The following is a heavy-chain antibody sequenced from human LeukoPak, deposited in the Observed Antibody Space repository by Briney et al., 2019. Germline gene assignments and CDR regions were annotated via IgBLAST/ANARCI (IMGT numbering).Heavy chain of an antibody. D-gene: IGHD3-22*01. CDR2: ISGRGDIT. CDR3: AKVWAGSTGYYFDY. V-gene: IGHV3-23*01. Sequence: GGSLRLSCAASGFTFNSYAMGWVRQAPGKGLEWVSAISGRGDITYYADSVKGRFTISRDNSKDTLYLQMNSLRAENTAVYYCAKVWAGSTGYYFDYWAQGTLVTVSS. J-gene: IGHJ4*02. CDR1: GFTFNSYA.